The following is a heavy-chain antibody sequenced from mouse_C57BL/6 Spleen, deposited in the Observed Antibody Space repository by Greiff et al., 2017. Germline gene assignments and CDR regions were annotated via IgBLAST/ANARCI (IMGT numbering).Heavy chain of an antibody. CDR2: INPSTGGT. Sequence: VQLQQSGPELVKPGASVKISCKASGYSFTGYYMNWVKQSPEKSLEWIGEINPSTGGTTYNQKVKAKATLTVDKSSSTAYMQRKSLTSEDSAVYYCARGLYGCDYWGKGTTLTVSS. CDR1: GYSFTGYY. CDR3: ARGLYGCDY. V-gene: IGHV1-42*01. D-gene: IGHD1-1*01. J-gene: IGHJ2*01.